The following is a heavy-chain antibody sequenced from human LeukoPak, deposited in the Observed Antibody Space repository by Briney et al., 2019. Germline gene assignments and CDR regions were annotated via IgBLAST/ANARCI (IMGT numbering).Heavy chain of an antibody. CDR3: ARVDMITFGGVIVKVEAFDI. J-gene: IGHJ3*02. D-gene: IGHD3-16*02. CDR1: GFTFSSYG. Sequence: GSLRLSCAASGFTFSSYGMHWVRQPPGKGLEWIGEINHSGSTNYNPSLKSRVTISVDTSKNQFSLKLSSVTAADTAVYYCARVDMITFGGVIVKVEAFDIWGQGTMVTVSS. V-gene: IGHV4-34*01. CDR2: INHSGST.